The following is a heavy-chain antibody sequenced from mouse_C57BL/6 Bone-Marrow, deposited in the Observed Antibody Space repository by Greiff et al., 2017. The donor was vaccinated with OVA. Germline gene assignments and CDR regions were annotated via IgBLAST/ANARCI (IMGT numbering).Heavy chain of an antibody. V-gene: IGHV1-19*01. CDR1: GYTFTDYY. CDR3: ARTGTGAGAMDY. Sequence: EVQLQQSGPVLVKPGASVKMSCKASGYTFTDYYMNWVKQSHGKSLEWIGVINPYNGGTSYNQKFKGKATLTVDKSSSTAYMELNSLTSEDSAVYYWARTGTGAGAMDYWGQGTSVTVSS. CDR2: INPYNGGT. D-gene: IGHD4-1*01. J-gene: IGHJ4*01.